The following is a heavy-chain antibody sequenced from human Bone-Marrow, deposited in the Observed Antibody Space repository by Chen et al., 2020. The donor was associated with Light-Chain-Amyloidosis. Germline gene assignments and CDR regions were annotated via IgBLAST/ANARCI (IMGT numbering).Heavy chain of an antibody. Sequence: EVRLVESGGGVVKPGGSLRLSCEASGFSFSNAWVTWVRQAPGKGLEWLGRIKSESDGGTTAFAASVQGRFGISRDQTRNTVYLQMSSLESDDTAIYYCASDGGLVVVEAAVWGQGTQVTVSS. CDR2: IKSESDGGTT. V-gene: IGHV3-15*01. CDR1: GFSFSNAW. CDR3: ASDGGLVVVEAAV. D-gene: IGHD2-21*01. J-gene: IGHJ4*02.